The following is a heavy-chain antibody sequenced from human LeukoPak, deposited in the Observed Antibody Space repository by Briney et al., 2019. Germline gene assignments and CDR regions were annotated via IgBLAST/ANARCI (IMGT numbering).Heavy chain of an antibody. CDR2: ISSNGGST. CDR3: ARDPLLPGIAAAGPFDY. V-gene: IGHV3-64*01. D-gene: IGHD6-13*01. CDR1: GFSFSSYA. J-gene: IGHJ4*02. Sequence: GGSLRVSCAASGFSFSSYALHWVRQAPGKGLEYVSAISSNGGSTHYANSVKGRFTISRDNSKNTLYLQMGSLRAEDMAVYYCARDPLLPGIAAAGPFDYWGQRTLVTVSS.